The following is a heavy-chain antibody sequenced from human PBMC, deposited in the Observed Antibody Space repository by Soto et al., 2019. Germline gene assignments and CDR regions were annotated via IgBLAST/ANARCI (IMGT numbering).Heavy chain of an antibody. CDR1: GGTFNTYN. CDR3: ARDETGDAYYYYYGMDV. V-gene: IGHV1-69*01. D-gene: IGHD7-27*01. CDR2: ILPIFGTT. Sequence: QVQLVQSGAEVKKPGSSVKVSCKASGGTFNTYNINWVRQAPGQGLEWMGGILPIFGTTNYAQRFQGRVTIPADDFTSTAYMDLSRRRSEATAGYYCARDETGDAYYYYYGMDVWGQGTTVTVTS. J-gene: IGHJ6*02.